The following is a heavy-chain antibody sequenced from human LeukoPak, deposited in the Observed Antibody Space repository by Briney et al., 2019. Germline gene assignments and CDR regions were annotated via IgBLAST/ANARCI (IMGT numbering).Heavy chain of an antibody. J-gene: IGHJ6*04. V-gene: IGHV3-48*03. D-gene: IGHD5-12*01. CDR1: GFTFSSYE. CDR2: ISSSGSTI. CDR3: ASPIFSGNDLLRSRTNYYVWTS. Sequence: GGSLRLSCAASGFTFSSYEMNWVRQAPGKGLEWVSYISSSGSTIYYADSVKGRFTISRDNAKNSLYLQMNSLRAEDTAVYYWASPIFSGNDLLRSRTNYYVWTSGAKGPRSPSPQ.